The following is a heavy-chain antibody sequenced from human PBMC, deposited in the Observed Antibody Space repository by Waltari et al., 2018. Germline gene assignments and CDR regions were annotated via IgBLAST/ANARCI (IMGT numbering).Heavy chain of an antibody. CDR3: ARRRNYPGAAMVV. J-gene: IGHJ6*02. CDR1: GYSFTTHS. V-gene: IGHV5-51*01. D-gene: IGHD4-4*01. CDR2: IYAGDCDT. Sequence: EVQLVQSGAEVKKPGESLNISCKDSGYSFTTHSIGWVRQMPGKRLEWMGIIYAGDCDTRYSPASQGQVTIPADSSISTAYLQWSILKASDTAIYYCARRRNYPGAAMVVWGQGTTVTVSS.